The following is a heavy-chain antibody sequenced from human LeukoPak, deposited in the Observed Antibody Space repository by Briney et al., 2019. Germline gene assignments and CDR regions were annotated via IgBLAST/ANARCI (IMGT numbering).Heavy chain of an antibody. D-gene: IGHD3-22*01. CDR1: GGSFSGYH. CDR3: ARGKYDSSDYSGGWYYFDY. Sequence: SETLSLTCAAFGGSFSGYHWTWIRQSPGKGLEWIGQINHSGSANYNRSLKSRVTITIESSKNQFSLELSSVTAADSAMYFCARGKYDSSDYSGGWYYFDYWGQGTLVTVSS. J-gene: IGHJ4*02. CDR2: INHSGSA. V-gene: IGHV4-34*01.